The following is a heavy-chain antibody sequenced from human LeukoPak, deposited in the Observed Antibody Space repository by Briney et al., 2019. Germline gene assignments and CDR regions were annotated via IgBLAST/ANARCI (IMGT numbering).Heavy chain of an antibody. Sequence: GRSLRLSCAASGFTFKSYNMHWLRPAPGKGLEGVAVISYDGSNKYYADCVKGRFTISRDNSKKTLYLQMNSLRAEDAAVYYCARGPSGLDYWREGTLVSVSS. V-gene: IGHV3-30-3*01. J-gene: IGHJ4*02. CDR3: ARGPSGLDY. CDR1: GFTFKSYN. D-gene: IGHD1-26*01. CDR2: ISYDGSNK.